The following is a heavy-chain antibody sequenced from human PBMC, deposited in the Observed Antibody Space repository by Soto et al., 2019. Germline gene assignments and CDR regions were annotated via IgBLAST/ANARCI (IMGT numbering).Heavy chain of an antibody. CDR1: GXTFTSYA. V-gene: IGHV1-3*01. D-gene: IGHD4-17*01. CDR3: ARTVTTAYRNAFDI. CDR2: INAGNGNT. Sequence: ASVKVSCKASGXTFTSYAMHWVRQAPGQRLEWMGWINAGNGNTKYSQKFQGRVTITRDTSASTAYMELSSLRSEDTAVYYCARTVTTAYRNAFDIWGQGTMVTVSS. J-gene: IGHJ3*02.